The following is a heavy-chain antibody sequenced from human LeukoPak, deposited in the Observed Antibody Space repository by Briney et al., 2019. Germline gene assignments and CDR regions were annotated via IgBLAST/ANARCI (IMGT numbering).Heavy chain of an antibody. Sequence: ASVKVSCKASGYTFTSYGISWVRQALGQGLEWMGWISAYNGNTNYAQKLQGRVTMTTDTSTSTAYMELRSLRSDDTAVYYCARSQGYSSSSALGYFDYWGQGTLVTVSS. CDR2: ISAYNGNT. D-gene: IGHD6-6*01. CDR1: GYTFTSYG. V-gene: IGHV1-18*01. J-gene: IGHJ4*02. CDR3: ARSQGYSSSSALGYFDY.